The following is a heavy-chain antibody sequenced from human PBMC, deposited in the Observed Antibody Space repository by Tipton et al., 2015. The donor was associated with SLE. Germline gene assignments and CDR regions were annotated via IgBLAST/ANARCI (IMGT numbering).Heavy chain of an antibody. J-gene: IGHJ5*02. V-gene: IGHV5-51*01. D-gene: IGHD7-27*01. CDR1: GYSFTNYW. Sequence: QLVQSGAEVKKPGESLKISCKGSGYSFTNYWIGWVRQMPGKGLEWMGIFYPGDSNTRYSPSFQGQVTISADKSISTAYLQWSSLKASDTAMYYCARHRTPDWGNRAGWFDPWGQGTLVTVSS. CDR3: ARHRTPDWGNRAGWFDP. CDR2: FYPGDSNT.